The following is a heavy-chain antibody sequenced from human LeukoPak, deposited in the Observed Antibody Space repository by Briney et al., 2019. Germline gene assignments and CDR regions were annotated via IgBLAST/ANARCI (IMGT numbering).Heavy chain of an antibody. CDR2: VFYTGNA. CDR3: ARHLITGTTYRQGFDI. V-gene: IGHV4-59*08. Sequence: SETLSLTCSVSGGSLSKYYWSWIRQPPGKGLEWIGYVFYTGNANYSPSFKCRVTISVDTSKNQFSLKLNSVTAADTAVYYCARHLITGTTYRQGFDIWGQGTMVAVSS. J-gene: IGHJ3*02. CDR1: GGSLSKYY. D-gene: IGHD1-1*01.